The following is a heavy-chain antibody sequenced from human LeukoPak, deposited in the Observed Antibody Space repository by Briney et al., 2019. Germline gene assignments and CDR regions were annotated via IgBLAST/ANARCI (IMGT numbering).Heavy chain of an antibody. CDR2: ISSSGSTI. D-gene: IGHD6-19*01. CDR1: GFTFSSYE. Sequence: GGSLRLSCAASGFTFSSYEMNWVRQAPGKGLEWVSYISSSGSTIYYADSVKGRFTISRDNSKNTLYLQMNSLRAEDTAVYYCASSSGYSSGWHQVDYWGQGTLVTVSS. CDR3: ASSSGYSSGWHQVDY. V-gene: IGHV3-48*03. J-gene: IGHJ4*02.